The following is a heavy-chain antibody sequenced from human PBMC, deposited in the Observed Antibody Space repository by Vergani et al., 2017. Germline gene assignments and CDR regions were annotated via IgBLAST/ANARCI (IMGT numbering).Heavy chain of an antibody. V-gene: IGHV4-38-2*01. Sequence: QVQLQESGPGLVKPSETLSLTCAVSGFSIDNGYYWDWIRQPPGKGLEWIGSIYRTGRTHFNPSLKSRVTISVDTPNNHFSLRLNSLTAADTAVYYCARRSGIVYDIFSGTQYFFDFWGQGTLVTVSS. CDR2: IYRTGRT. CDR1: GFSIDNGYY. J-gene: IGHJ4*02. D-gene: IGHD3-9*01. CDR3: ARRSGIVYDIFSGTQYFFDF.